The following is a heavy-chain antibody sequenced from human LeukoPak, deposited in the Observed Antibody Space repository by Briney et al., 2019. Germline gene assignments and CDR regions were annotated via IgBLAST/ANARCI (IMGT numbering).Heavy chain of an antibody. D-gene: IGHD3-10*02. V-gene: IGHV3-30*03. CDR2: ISYDGSNK. Sequence: GGSLRLSCAASGFTFSSYGMHWVRQAPGKGLEWVAVISYDGSNKYYADSVKGRFTISRDNSKNTLYLQMNSLRAEDTAVYYCARGPLGTMSDYWGQGTLVTVSS. CDR1: GFTFSSYG. J-gene: IGHJ4*02. CDR3: ARGPLGTMSDY.